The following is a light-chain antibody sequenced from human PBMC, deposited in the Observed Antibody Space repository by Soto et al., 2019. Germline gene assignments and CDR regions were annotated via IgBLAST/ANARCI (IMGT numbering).Light chain of an antibody. CDR3: QQSFSYPPT. V-gene: IGKV1-39*01. J-gene: IGKJ4*01. Sequence: DIQMTQSPSSLSASVGDRVTITCRASQSISDNFNWYQHKPGTAPNLLIYAASSLQSGVPSRFSGSGSGTDFTLTISSLQPEDFVTYYCQQSFSYPPTFGGGTKVEIK. CDR1: QSISDN. CDR2: AAS.